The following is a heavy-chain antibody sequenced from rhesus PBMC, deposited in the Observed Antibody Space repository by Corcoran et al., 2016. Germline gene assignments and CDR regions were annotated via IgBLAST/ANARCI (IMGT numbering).Heavy chain of an antibody. J-gene: IGHJ2*01. Sequence: QLQLQESGPGLVKPSETLSVTCAVSAGSFSSYWWRWIRPPTGKGLEWIGEISGERGSNNDNPATRSRVNSSKDATKNQCPRELSVVTDPATDVDYWAGVIYSGGDRYFELWGPGILITISS. V-gene: IGHV4-80*01. CDR1: AGSFSSYW. D-gene: IGHD1-44*01. CDR3: AGVIYSGGDRYFEL. CDR2: ISGERGSN.